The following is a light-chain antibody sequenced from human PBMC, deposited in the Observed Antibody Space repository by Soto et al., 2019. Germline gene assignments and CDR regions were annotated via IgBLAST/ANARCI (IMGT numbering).Light chain of an antibody. V-gene: IGKV1-6*02. CDR2: GAS. CDR1: EGIRND. Sequence: AIPMTQSPSSLSASVGDRVTITCRASEGIRNDVGWYQQRPGKAPKLLIYGASNLQSGVPSRFSGSGSGTYFTLTISSLQPEDSATYYCLHDFSYPRTFGQGTKVEIK. J-gene: IGKJ1*01. CDR3: LHDFSYPRT.